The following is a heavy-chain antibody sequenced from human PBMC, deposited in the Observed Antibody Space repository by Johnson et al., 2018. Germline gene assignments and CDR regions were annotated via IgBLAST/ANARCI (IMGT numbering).Heavy chain of an antibody. CDR1: GFTFSSYG. CDR2: ISYDGSNK. J-gene: IGHJ3*02. D-gene: IGHD4-17*01. Sequence: QVQLVQSGGGVVQPGRSLRLSCAASGFTFSSYGMHWVRQAQGKGLEWVAVISYDGSNKYYADSVKGRFTLSRDNSKNTLYLQMNSLKIEDTAVYYCTTGLRGGFDSWGQGTMVTVSS. CDR3: TTGLRGGFDS. V-gene: IGHV3-30*03.